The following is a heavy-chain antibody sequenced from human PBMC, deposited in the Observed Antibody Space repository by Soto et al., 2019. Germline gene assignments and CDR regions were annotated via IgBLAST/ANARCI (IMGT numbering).Heavy chain of an antibody. CDR1: GFTFSSYW. J-gene: IGHJ4*02. V-gene: IGHV3-7*01. CDR3: ATEVWVYYDFWSGYSEY. D-gene: IGHD3-3*01. CDR2: IKEDGSDM. Sequence: EVQLVESGGGLVQPGGSLRLSCAASGFTFSSYWMSWVRQAPGKGLEWVANIKEDGSDMYYVDSVKGRFTISRDNAKNSLYLQTNSLRAEDTAVYYCATEVWVYYDFWSGYSEYWGQGTLVTVSS.